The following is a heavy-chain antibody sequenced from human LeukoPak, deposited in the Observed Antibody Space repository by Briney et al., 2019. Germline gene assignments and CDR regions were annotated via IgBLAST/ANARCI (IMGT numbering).Heavy chain of an antibody. V-gene: IGHV4-30-4*01. CDR2: IYYSGST. D-gene: IGHD5-24*01. CDR3: ARDKVEIATIGAFDI. J-gene: IGHJ3*02. Sequence: SETLSLTCTVSGGSISSGDYYWSWIRQPPGKGLEWIGYIYYSGSTYYNPSLKSRVTISVDTSKNQFSLKLSSVTAADTAVYYCARDKVEIATIGAFDIWGQGTMVTVSS. CDR1: GGSISSGDYY.